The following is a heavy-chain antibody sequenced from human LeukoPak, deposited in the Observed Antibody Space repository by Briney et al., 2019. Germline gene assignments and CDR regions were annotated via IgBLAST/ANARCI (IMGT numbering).Heavy chain of an antibody. V-gene: IGHV1-8*01. CDR1: GYTFTSYD. Sequence: ASVKVSCKASGYTFTSYDINWVRQATGQGLEWMGWMNPNSGNTGYAQKFQGRVTMTRNTSTSTAYMELSSLRSEDTAVYYCARGRYRGIAAAGAYWGQGTLVTVSS. J-gene: IGHJ4*02. CDR2: MNPNSGNT. CDR3: ARGRYRGIAAAGAY. D-gene: IGHD6-13*01.